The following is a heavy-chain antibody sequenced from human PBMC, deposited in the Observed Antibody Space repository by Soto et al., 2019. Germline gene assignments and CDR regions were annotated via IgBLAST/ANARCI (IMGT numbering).Heavy chain of an antibody. D-gene: IGHD2-2*01. V-gene: IGHV4-39*01. CDR2: IYYSEST. CDR3: ARLKPRGYCRTISCYFYAVDI. Sequence: SETLSLTCTVSGCSITSSTYYWVWIRQPPGKGLEWIGSIYYSESTYYNPSLKSRVTISVDTSKNQFSLKLNSVTAADTAVYYCARLKPRGYCRTISCYFYAVDIWGPGTMVTVS. J-gene: IGHJ3*02. CDR1: GCSITSSTYY.